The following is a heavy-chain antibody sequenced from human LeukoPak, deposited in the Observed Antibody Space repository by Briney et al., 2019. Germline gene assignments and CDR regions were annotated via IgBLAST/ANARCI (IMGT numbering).Heavy chain of an antibody. CDR2: ISYDGSNK. CDR1: GFTFSSYA. V-gene: IGHV3-30-3*01. CDR3: ARDFLRFGELLGEDWFDP. J-gene: IGHJ5*02. Sequence: GGSLRLPCAASGFTFSSYAMHWVRQAPGKGLEWVAVISYDGSNKYYADSVKGRFTISRDNAKNSLYLQMNSLRAEDTAVYYCARDFLRFGELLGEDWFDPWGQGTLVTVSS. D-gene: IGHD3-10*01.